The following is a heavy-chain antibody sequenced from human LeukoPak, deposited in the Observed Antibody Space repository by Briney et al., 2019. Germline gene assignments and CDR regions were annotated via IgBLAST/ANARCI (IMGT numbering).Heavy chain of an antibody. CDR2: TYYRSKWYN. J-gene: IGHJ4*02. D-gene: IGHD2-2*01. Sequence: SQTLSLTCAISGDSVSSNSAAWNWIRQSPSRGLEWLGRTYYRSKWYNDYAVSVEGRITINPDTSKNQFSLQLNSVTPEDTAVYYCAGRVGYCTSTSCPPDYWGQGTLVTVSS. CDR1: GDSVSSNSAA. CDR3: AGRVGYCTSTSCPPDY. V-gene: IGHV6-1*01.